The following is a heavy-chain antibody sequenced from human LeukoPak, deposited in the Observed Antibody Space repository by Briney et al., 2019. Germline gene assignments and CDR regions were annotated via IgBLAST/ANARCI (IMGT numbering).Heavy chain of an antibody. D-gene: IGHD3-22*01. CDR1: GFTFSSYA. Sequence: GGSLRLSCAVSGFTFSSYAMNWVRQAPGKGLEWVSSISSSSRYIFYADSVKGRFTISRDNAKNSLYLQMNSLRAEDTAVYYCAPAKRYYDSSGYLAFDIWGQGTMVTVSS. J-gene: IGHJ3*02. CDR3: APAKRYYDSSGYLAFDI. CDR2: ISSSSRYI. V-gene: IGHV3-21*04.